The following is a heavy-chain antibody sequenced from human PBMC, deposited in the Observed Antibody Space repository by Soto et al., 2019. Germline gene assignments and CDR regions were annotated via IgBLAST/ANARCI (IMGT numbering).Heavy chain of an antibody. D-gene: IGHD3-10*01. J-gene: IGHJ4*02. CDR2: MNPNSGNT. Sequence: QVQLVQSGAEVKKPGASVKVSCKASGYTFTSYDINWVRQATGQGLEWMGWMNPNSGNTGYAQKFQGRVTMTRNTSISTAYMELSSLRSEDTAVYYCARGVPWYYYGSGSYSRTGPGLFDYWGQGTLVTVSS. CDR3: ARGVPWYYYGSGSYSRTGPGLFDY. V-gene: IGHV1-8*01. CDR1: GYTFTSYD.